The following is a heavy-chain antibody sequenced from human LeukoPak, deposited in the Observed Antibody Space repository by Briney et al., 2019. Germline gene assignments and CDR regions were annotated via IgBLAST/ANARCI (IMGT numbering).Heavy chain of an antibody. Sequence: GGSLRLSCAASGFTFSSYSMTWVRQAPGKGLDWVSVINYSGRDKFYADSVRGRFTISRDNFKDTLYLEMNSLRVEDTAMYYCARAIRAVAGIDRYYYYGMDVWGQGTTVTVSS. D-gene: IGHD6-19*01. J-gene: IGHJ6*02. V-gene: IGHV3-23*05. CDR1: GFTFSSYS. CDR2: INYSGRDK. CDR3: ARAIRAVAGIDRYYYYGMDV.